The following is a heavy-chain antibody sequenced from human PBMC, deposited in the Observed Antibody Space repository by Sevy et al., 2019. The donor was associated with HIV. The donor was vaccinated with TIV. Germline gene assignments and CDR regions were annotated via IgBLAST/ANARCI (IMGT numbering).Heavy chain of an antibody. V-gene: IGHV1-24*01. CDR3: ATTKDYYDSSAYPFDF. J-gene: IGHJ4*02. D-gene: IGHD3-22*01. Sequence: ASVKVSCKVSGYTVTQLSMHWVRQAPGKGLEWMATFDPEDGETFYAQKFQGRVTMTEDTSTDTAYMELNSLISEDTAGYYCATTKDYYDSSAYPFDFWGQGTLVTVSS. CDR1: GYTVTQLS. CDR2: FDPEDGET.